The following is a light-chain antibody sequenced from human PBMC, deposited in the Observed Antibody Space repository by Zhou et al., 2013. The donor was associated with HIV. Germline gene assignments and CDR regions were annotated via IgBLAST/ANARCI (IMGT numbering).Light chain of an antibody. CDR3: QQYKIYPLT. CDR1: QTINLF. J-gene: IGKJ4*01. Sequence: DIQMTQSPSSLSASVGDTVAITCRANQTINLFLNWYQHRPGQAPRVLIYAASSLKSGVPSRFRGGGSGTDFTLTISNLQPEDIATYYCQQYKIYPLTFGGGTKVEIK. V-gene: IGKV1-39*01. CDR2: AAS.